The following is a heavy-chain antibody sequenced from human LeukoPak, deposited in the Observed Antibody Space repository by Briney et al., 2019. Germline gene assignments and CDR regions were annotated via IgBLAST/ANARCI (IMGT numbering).Heavy chain of an antibody. CDR2: ISGSSSHI. D-gene: IGHD4/OR15-4a*01. CDR1: GFTFSSYT. CDR3: VRIPNSANFPNWFDP. Sequence: GGSLRLSCAASGFTFSSYTINWVRQAPGKGLEWISSISGSSSHIYYADSVKGRFTISRDNAKDSLYLQMNSLGAEDTALYYCVRIPNSANFPNWFDPWGQGTLVTVSS. V-gene: IGHV3-21*01. J-gene: IGHJ5*02.